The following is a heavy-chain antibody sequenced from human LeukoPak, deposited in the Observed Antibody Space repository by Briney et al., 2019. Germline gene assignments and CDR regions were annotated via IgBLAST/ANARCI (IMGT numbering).Heavy chain of an antibody. Sequence: ASVKVSCKASGYTFTGYYTHWVRQAPGQGLEWMGWINPNSGGTNYAQKFQGRVTMTRDTSISTAYMELSRLRSDDTAVYYCARENEEYYVGNSGYWGQGTLVIVSS. D-gene: IGHD4-23*01. V-gene: IGHV1-2*02. CDR3: ARENEEYYVGNSGY. CDR1: GYTFTGYY. CDR2: INPNSGGT. J-gene: IGHJ4*02.